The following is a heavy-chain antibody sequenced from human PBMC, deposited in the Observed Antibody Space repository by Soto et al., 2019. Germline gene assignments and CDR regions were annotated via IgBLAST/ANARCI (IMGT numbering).Heavy chain of an antibody. CDR2: IYYSGST. J-gene: IGHJ4*02. CDR3: AREKVAVADLGY. D-gene: IGHD6-19*01. V-gene: IGHV4-59*02. CDR1: GVSVSSYY. Sequence: SETLSLTCIVSGVSVSSYYWTWIRQPPGKGLEWIGYIYYSGSTKYNPSLKSRVTISVDTSKNQFSLKLTPVSAADTAVYYCAREKVAVADLGYWGQGTLVTVSS.